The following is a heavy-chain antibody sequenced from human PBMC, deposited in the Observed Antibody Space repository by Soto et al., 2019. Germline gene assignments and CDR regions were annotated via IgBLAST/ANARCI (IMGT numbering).Heavy chain of an antibody. D-gene: IGHD4-4*01. CDR1: GFTFSSYS. V-gene: IGHV3-21*01. J-gene: IGHJ2*01. Sequence: EVQLVESGGGLVKPGGSLRLSCAASGFTFSSYSMNWVRQAPGKGLEWVSSISSSSSYIYYEYSVKGRFTIARDNAKISLYLQMNSLRAEDTAVYYCARGSTVAAHDWYFDLWGRGTLVTVSS. CDR3: ARGSTVAAHDWYFDL. CDR2: ISSSSSYI.